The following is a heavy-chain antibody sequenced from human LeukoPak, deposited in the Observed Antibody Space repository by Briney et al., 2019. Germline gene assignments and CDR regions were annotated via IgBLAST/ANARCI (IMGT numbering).Heavy chain of an antibody. CDR1: GFTFSTYS. J-gene: IGHJ4*02. CDR2: ISTSSSYI. Sequence: GGSLRLSCAASGFTFSTYSMNWVRQAPGKGLEWVSSISTSSSYIYYADSVKGRFTISRDNAKNSLYLQMNSLRAEDTAVYYCAKRGLIVRFTIFGVSSTPLDYWGQGTLVTVSS. V-gene: IGHV3-21*04. D-gene: IGHD3-3*01. CDR3: AKRGLIVRFTIFGVSSTPLDY.